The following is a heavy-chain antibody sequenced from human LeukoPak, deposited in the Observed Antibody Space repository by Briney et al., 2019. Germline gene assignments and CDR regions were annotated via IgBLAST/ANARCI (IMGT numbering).Heavy chain of an antibody. J-gene: IGHJ4*02. CDR2: IYYSGST. Sequence: SETLSLTCTVSGGSISSYYWSWIRQPPGKGLEWIGSIYYSGSTYYNPSLKSRVTISVDTSKNQFSLKLSSVTAADTAVYYCAGYTAYGIYFDYWGQGTLVTVSS. CDR1: GGSISSYY. CDR3: AGYTAYGIYFDY. V-gene: IGHV4-59*04. D-gene: IGHD5-18*01.